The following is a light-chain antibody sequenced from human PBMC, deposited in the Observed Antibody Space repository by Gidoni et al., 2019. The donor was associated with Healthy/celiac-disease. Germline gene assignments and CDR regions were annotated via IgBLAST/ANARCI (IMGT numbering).Light chain of an antibody. CDR2: GAS. Sequence: EIFITQSPAPLSVSPGERATLSCRASQSVSSNLAWYQQTPGQAPRLLIYGASTRATGIPARFSGSGSGTEFTLTISSLQSEDFAVYYCQQYNNWPPWTFGQGTKVEIK. CDR3: QQYNNWPPWT. CDR1: QSVSSN. V-gene: IGKV3-15*01. J-gene: IGKJ1*01.